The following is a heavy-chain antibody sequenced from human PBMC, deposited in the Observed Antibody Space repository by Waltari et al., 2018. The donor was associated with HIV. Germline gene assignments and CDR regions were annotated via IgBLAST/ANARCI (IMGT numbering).Heavy chain of an antibody. CDR1: GFRFDDYT. J-gene: IGHJ6*02. V-gene: IGHV3-43*01. CDR3: AKGLPITF. D-gene: IGHD5-18*01. CDR2: ISWDGRNI. Sequence: EVQLEESGGALLQPGGSLRLSCAASGFRFDDYTMHWVRQAPGNCLELVSLISWDGRNIQYADSVKGRFTVSRDNSKNSLSLQMNSLRTEDTALYYCAKGLPITFWGQGTTVTVSS.